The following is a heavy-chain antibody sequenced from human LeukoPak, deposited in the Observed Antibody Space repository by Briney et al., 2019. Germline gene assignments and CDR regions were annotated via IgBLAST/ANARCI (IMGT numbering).Heavy chain of an antibody. V-gene: IGHV3-21*01. D-gene: IGHD3-22*01. CDR1: GFTFSSYS. CDR3: ARDTHPFYYYDSSGYSFDY. J-gene: IGHJ4*02. CDR2: ISSSSSYI. Sequence: PGGFLRLSCAASGFTFSSYSMNWVRQAPGKGLEWVSSISSSSSYIYYADSVKGRFTISRDNAKNSLYLQMNSLRAEDTAVYYCARDTHPFYYYDSSGYSFDYWGQGTLVTVSS.